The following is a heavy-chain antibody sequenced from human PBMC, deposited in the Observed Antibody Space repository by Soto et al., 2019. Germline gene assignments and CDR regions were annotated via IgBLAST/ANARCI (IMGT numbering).Heavy chain of an antibody. CDR3: ISSVEVVVTPFDY. V-gene: IGHV3-15*01. Sequence: GSLILSWAASGFTFTNARMSWVRQAPGEGLEWVGRIKSKTEGGMADFAAAVKGSFSSSREESKNTVYQQMNRLKTEDTVMCYGISSVEVVVTPFDYWGQGARVTVSS. J-gene: IGHJ4*02. CDR1: GFTFTNAR. D-gene: IGHD3-22*01. CDR2: IKSKTEGGMA.